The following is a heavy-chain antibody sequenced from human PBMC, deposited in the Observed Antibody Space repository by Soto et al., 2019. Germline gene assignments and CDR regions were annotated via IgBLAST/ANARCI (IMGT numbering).Heavy chain of an antibody. CDR2: IWYDGNNK. CDR3: ARAAYDYYDSSGSPGY. D-gene: IGHD3-22*01. V-gene: IGHV3-33*01. CDR1: GFTFSSYG. Sequence: QVQLVESGGGVVQPGRSLRLSCAASGFTFSSYGMHWVRQAPGKGLEWVAVIWYDGNNKYYADSVKGRFTISRDNSTNTLYLQMTSLRAEDTAVYYCARAAYDYYDSSGSPGYWGQGTLVNVSS. J-gene: IGHJ4*02.